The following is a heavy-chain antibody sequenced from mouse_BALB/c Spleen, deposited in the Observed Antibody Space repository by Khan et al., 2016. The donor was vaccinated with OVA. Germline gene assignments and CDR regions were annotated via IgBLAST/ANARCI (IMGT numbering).Heavy chain of an antibody. CDR2: IWSAGST. D-gene: IGHD2-4*01. Sequence: QVQLKQSGPGLVQPSQSLSITCTVSGFSLNNYSVHWVRQSPGKGLEWLGVIWSAGSTDYNAAFISSLTISKDNSRSQVFFKMNSLQPNDTARYYCARRGYDYGRGALFAYWGQGTPVTVSA. J-gene: IGHJ3*01. V-gene: IGHV2-2*02. CDR1: GFSLNNYS. CDR3: ARRGYDYGRGALFAY.